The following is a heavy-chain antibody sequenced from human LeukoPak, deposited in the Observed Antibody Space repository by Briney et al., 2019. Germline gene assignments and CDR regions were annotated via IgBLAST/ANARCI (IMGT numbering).Heavy chain of an antibody. Sequence: GGSLRLSCAASGLSFRSYSMSWVRQAPGQGLEWVANINQDGSEKYYVDSVKGRFTISRDNSKNTLYLQMNSLRAEDTAVYYCAKPARTDYADYWGQGTLVTVSS. CDR1: GLSFRSYS. CDR2: INQDGSEK. D-gene: IGHD1-14*01. CDR3: AKPARTDYADY. V-gene: IGHV3-7*03. J-gene: IGHJ4*02.